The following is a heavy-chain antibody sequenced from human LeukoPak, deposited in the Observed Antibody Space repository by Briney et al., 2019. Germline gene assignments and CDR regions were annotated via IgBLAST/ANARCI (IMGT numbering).Heavy chain of an antibody. CDR3: AREEESLTGRYYYYYYMDV. J-gene: IGHJ6*03. Sequence: SETLSLTCAVYGGSFSGYYWSWIRQPPGKGLEWIGEINHSGSTNYNPSLKSRVTISVDTSKNQFSLQLNSVTPEDTAVYYCAREEESLTGRYYYYYYMDVWGKGTTVTVSS. V-gene: IGHV4-34*01. D-gene: IGHD3-16*01. CDR2: INHSGST. CDR1: GGSFSGYY.